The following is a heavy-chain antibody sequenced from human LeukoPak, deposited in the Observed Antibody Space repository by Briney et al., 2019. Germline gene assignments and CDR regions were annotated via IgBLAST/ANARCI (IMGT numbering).Heavy chain of an antibody. CDR3: ARDVGYCSSTSCDSWFDP. CDR2: INPNSGGT. J-gene: IGHJ5*02. V-gene: IGHV1-2*02. CDR1: GYXFTGYY. Sequence: ASVKVSCKASGYXFTGYYIHWVRQAPGHGLEWMGWINPNSGGTNYAQTFQGRVTMTKDTSMSTAYMELSRLRSDDTAVYYCARDVGYCSSTSCDSWFDPWGQGTLVTVSS. D-gene: IGHD2-2*01.